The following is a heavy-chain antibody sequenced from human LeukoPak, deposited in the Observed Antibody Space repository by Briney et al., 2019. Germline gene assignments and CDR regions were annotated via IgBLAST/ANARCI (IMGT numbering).Heavy chain of an antibody. J-gene: IGHJ3*02. CDR1: GFTFSSYA. Sequence: GGSLRLSCAASGFTFSSYAMHWVRQAPGKGLEWVSYISSSSSTIYYADSVKGRFTISRDNAKNSLYLQMNSLRAEDTAVYYCARDWDYGDCADAFGIRGQGTMVTVSS. CDR3: ARDWDYGDCADAFGI. CDR2: ISSSSSTI. D-gene: IGHD4-17*01. V-gene: IGHV3-48*04.